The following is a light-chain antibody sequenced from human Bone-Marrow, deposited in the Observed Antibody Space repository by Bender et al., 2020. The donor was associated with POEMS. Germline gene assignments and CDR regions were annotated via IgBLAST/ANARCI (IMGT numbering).Light chain of an antibody. CDR3: YSYSTHVV. J-gene: IGLJ2*01. CDR2: GAS. CDR1: SSDVGSYNS. V-gene: IGLV2-23*01. Sequence: QSALTQPASVSGSPGQSITISCSGTSSDVGSYNSVSWYQQHPGKAPRFIIYGASTRRSAVSNRSSDSKSTTTASLTISGPQAEDEDDYCCYSYSTHVVFGGGTKVTVL.